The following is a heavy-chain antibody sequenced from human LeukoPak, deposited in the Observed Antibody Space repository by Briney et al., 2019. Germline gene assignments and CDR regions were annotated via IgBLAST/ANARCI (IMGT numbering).Heavy chain of an antibody. CDR3: AKGRGVYTAMNS. CDR1: GFTFSSYA. V-gene: IGHV3-23*01. CDR2: ISGSGGST. D-gene: IGHD5-18*01. Sequence: SGGSLRLSCAASGFTFSSYAMSWVRQAPGKGLEWVSAISGSGGSTYYADSVKGRFTISRDNSKNTLYLKMNSLRAEDTAVYYCAKGRGVYTAMNSWGQGTLVTVSS. J-gene: IGHJ4*02.